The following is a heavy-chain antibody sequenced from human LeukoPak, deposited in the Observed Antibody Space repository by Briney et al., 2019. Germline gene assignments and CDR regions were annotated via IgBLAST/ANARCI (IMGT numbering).Heavy chain of an antibody. V-gene: IGHV4-39*07. J-gene: IGHJ3*02. D-gene: IGHD1-26*01. CDR2: IYYSGST. CDR3: ARDGRYYYAFDI. CDR1: GGSSSSSSYY. Sequence: SETLSLTCTVSGGSSSSSSYYWGWIRQPPGKGLEWIGYIYYSGSTYYNPSLKSRATISVDTSKNQFSLKLSSVTAADTAVYYCARDGRYYYAFDIWGQGTMVTVSS.